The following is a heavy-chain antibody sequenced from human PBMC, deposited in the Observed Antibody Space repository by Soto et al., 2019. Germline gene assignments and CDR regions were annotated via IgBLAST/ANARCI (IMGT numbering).Heavy chain of an antibody. CDR3: ARLGELTSSFGWFDP. J-gene: IGHJ5*02. CDR1: GGSISSSSYY. V-gene: IGHV4-39*01. Sequence: SETLSLTCTVSGGSISSSSYYWGWIRQPPGKGLEWIGSIYYSGSTYYNPSLKSRVTISVDTSKNQFSLKLSSVTAADTAVYYCARLGELTSSFGWFDPWGQGTLVTVSS. CDR2: IYYSGST. D-gene: IGHD3-10*01.